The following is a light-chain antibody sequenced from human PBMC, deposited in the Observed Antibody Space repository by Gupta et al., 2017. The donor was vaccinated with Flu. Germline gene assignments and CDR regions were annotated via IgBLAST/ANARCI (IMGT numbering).Light chain of an antibody. CDR3: QQDDGLPLT. J-gene: IGKJ3*01. Sequence: DIVMTQSPDSLAVPLGERATINCKSSQSIFYSSTNKDYLAWYQQKPGQPPKLLIYWASTRESGVPDRFSGSGSGTDFTLTISSLHAEDVAVYYCQQDDGLPLTFGPGTTVDIK. CDR1: QSIFYSSTNKDY. V-gene: IGKV4-1*01. CDR2: WAS.